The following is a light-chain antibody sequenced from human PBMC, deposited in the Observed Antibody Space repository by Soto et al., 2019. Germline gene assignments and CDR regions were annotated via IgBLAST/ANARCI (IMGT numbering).Light chain of an antibody. J-gene: IGLJ3*02. CDR1: SSDVGGYDY. CDR3: SSYTSSTTLV. Sequence: QSALTQPASVSGSPGQSITMSCTGTSSDVGGYDYVSWYQQHPGKAPKLMIYDVSNRPSGVSNLFSGSKSGNMASLTISGLQAEDEADYYCSSYTSSTTLVFGGGTKLTVL. CDR2: DVS. V-gene: IGLV2-14*03.